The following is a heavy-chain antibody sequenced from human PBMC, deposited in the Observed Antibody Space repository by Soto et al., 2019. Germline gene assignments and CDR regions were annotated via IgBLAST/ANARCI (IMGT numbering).Heavy chain of an antibody. J-gene: IGHJ4*02. Sequence: QPGGSLRLSCAASGFTFSNHNMNWVRQAPGKGLEWVSYISSSGSTIYYADSVRGRFTISRDNVKGSLSLQMNSLRDEDTAVYYCARDPAVGSTGWYYFDYWGQGTLVTVSS. D-gene: IGHD1-26*01. CDR3: ARDPAVGSTGWYYFDY. CDR2: ISSSGSTI. V-gene: IGHV3-48*02. CDR1: GFTFSNHN.